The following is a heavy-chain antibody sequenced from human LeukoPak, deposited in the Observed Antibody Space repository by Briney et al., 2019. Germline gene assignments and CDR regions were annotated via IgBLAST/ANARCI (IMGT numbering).Heavy chain of an antibody. CDR1: GFIFTKYG. Sequence: ASVKVSCKASGFIFTKYGISWVRQAPGQGLEWMGIINPSGGSTSYAQKFQGRVTMTRDTSTSTVYMELSSLRSEDTAVYYCARDGSYDSSGEIFDYWGQGTLVTVSS. V-gene: IGHV1-46*01. D-gene: IGHD3-22*01. J-gene: IGHJ4*02. CDR3: ARDGSYDSSGEIFDY. CDR2: INPSGGST.